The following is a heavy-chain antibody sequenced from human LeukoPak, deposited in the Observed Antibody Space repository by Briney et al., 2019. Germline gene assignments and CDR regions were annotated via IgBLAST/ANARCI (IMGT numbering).Heavy chain of an antibody. J-gene: IGHJ5*02. V-gene: IGHV1-69*05. CDR1: GGSFRSST. D-gene: IGHD3-10*01. CDR2: IIPIFGTA. CDR3: ARSRGGFGELFRWFDP. Sequence: GASVKVSCKASGGSFRSSTFAWVRQAPGRGLEWMGGIIPIFGTANYALEFQGRATITTDESTSTAYMELSSLRSEDTAVYYCARSRGGFGELFRWFDPWGQGTLVTVSS.